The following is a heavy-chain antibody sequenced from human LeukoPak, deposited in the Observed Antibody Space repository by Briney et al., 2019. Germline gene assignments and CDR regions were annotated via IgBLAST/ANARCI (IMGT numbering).Heavy chain of an antibody. J-gene: IGHJ4*02. Sequence: GGSLRLSCAASGFSVNTYSMNWVRQAPGKGLEWVSTISADDSSTHYADSVQGRFTISRDNSENTLYLQMNSLRAEDTAVYYCAKDGRGDLCECWGQGTLVTVSS. CDR2: ISADDSST. CDR3: AKDGRGDLCEC. V-gene: IGHV3-23*01. CDR1: GFSVNTYS. D-gene: IGHD3-10*01.